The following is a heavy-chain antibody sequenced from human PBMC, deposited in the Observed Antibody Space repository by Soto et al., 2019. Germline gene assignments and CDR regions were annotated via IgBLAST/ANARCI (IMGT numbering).Heavy chain of an antibody. D-gene: IGHD2-15*01. CDR3: GRDQYKGYCSGGRCYSIDY. Sequence: GGSLRLSCAASGFTFSSYGMHWVRQAPGKGLEWVAVIWYDGSEKYYGDSVKGRFSISRDNSKNTLYLQMNSLRAEDTAVYYCGRDQYKGYCSGGRCYSIDYWGQGTLVTVSS. J-gene: IGHJ4*02. V-gene: IGHV3-33*01. CDR1: GFTFSSYG. CDR2: IWYDGSEK.